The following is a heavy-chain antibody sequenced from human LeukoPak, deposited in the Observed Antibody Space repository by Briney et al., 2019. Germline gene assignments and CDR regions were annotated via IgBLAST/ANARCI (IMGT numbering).Heavy chain of an antibody. V-gene: IGHV1-2*02. J-gene: IGHJ4*02. Sequence: ASVKVSCKASGYPFTGYYMHWVRQAPGQGLEWMGWINPNSGGTNYAQKFQGRVTMTRDTSISTAYMELSRLRSDDTAVYYCARERERHDYGDYGSLDYWGQGTLVTVSS. CDR2: INPNSGGT. CDR1: GYPFTGYY. CDR3: ARERERHDYGDYGSLDY. D-gene: IGHD4-17*01.